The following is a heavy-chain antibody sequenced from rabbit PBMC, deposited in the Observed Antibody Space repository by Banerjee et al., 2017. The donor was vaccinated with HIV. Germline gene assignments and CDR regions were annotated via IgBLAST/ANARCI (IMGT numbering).Heavy chain of an antibody. J-gene: IGHJ6*01. CDR1: GSDFSTYY. CDR2: ISSGGNT. D-gene: IGHD4-1*01. Sequence: QSLAESGGGLLQPGESLKLSCRASGSDFSTYYMSWVRQAPGKGLEWLGIISSGGNTYYANSVKGRFTISSDNAQNTVFLQMTSLTASDTASYFCASRAYDSSAGMDRWGPGTLVTVS. CDR3: ASRAYDSSAGMDR. V-gene: IGHV1S28*01.